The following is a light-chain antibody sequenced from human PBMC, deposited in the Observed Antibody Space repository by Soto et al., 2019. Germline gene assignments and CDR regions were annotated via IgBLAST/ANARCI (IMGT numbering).Light chain of an antibody. V-gene: IGLV1-40*01. CDR1: SSNIGAGYD. CDR2: GNS. CDR3: QSYDSSLSGSNVV. Sequence: QSALTQPPSVSGAPGQRVSISCTGSSSNIGAGYDAHWYQQLPGTAPKLLIYGNSNRPSGVPDRFSGSKSGTSASLAITGLQAEDEADYYCQSYDSSLSGSNVVFGVGTKLTVL. J-gene: IGLJ2*01.